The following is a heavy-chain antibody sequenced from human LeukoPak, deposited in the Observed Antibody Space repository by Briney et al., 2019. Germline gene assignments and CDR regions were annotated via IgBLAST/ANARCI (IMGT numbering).Heavy chain of an antibody. CDR3: AREAWRPYLDY. Sequence: GGSLRLSCEASGFLFRAYAMSWVRRAPGKGLEWLSTITITDGGAYYIDSVKGRFTMSRDSSKNTLYLQMNSLRAEDTAVYYCAREAWRPYLDYWGQGTPVTVSS. CDR2: ITITDGGA. CDR1: GFLFRAYA. D-gene: IGHD1-26*01. J-gene: IGHJ4*02. V-gene: IGHV3-23*01.